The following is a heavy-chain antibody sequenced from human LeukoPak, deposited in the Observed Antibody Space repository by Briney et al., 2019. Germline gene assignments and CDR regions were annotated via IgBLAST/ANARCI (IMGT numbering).Heavy chain of an antibody. V-gene: IGHV1-2*02. Sequence: ASVKVSCKASGYTFVNYYIHLVRQAPGQGLEWMGWVNPSSGGTNYAQNFQGRVTMTRDTSITTAYMELTSLIPDDTAVYFCARGGYCDYWGQGTLVTVSS. CDR1: GYTFVNYY. CDR3: ARGGYCDY. CDR2: VNPSSGGT. J-gene: IGHJ4*02.